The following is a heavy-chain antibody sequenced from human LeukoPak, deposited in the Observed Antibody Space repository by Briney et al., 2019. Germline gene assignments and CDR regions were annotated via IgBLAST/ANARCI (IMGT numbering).Heavy chain of an antibody. CDR2: INHSGST. J-gene: IGHJ5*02. D-gene: IGHD6-13*01. CDR1: GGSFSGYY. V-gene: IGHV4-34*01. Sequence: SETLSLTCAVYGGSFSGYYWSWIRQPPGKGLEWIGEINHSGSTNYNPSLKSRVTISVDTSKNQFSLKLSSVTAADTAVYYCARDRRSSSWYGGSWFDPWGQETLVTVSS. CDR3: ARDRRSSSWYGGSWFDP.